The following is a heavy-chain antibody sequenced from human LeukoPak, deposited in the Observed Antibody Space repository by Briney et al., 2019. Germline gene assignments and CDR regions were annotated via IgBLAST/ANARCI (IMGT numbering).Heavy chain of an antibody. D-gene: IGHD6-19*01. CDR3: AKDQSGRYGFVYFDY. J-gene: IGHJ4*02. CDR2: ISWNSGSI. V-gene: IGHV3-9*01. CDR1: GFTFDDYA. Sequence: GRSLRLSCAASGFTFDDYAMHWVRQAPGKGLEWVSGISWNSGSIGYADSVKGRFTISRDNAKNSLYLQMNSLRAEDTALYYCAKDQSGRYGFVYFDYWGQGTLVTVSS.